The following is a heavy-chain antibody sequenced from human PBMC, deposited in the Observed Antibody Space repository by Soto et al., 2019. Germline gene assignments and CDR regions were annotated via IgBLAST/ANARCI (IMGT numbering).Heavy chain of an antibody. D-gene: IGHD2-21*01. V-gene: IGHV1-46*01. CDR3: ASCPIYGGDSYFAY. J-gene: IGHJ4*03. CDR1: GYTFTHYY. Sequence: QVQLVQSGAEVRKPGASVKLSCQASGYTFTHYYIHWVRQAPGQGLEWLGIINPDTGTTSYAHTFQARVTLTTDTSASIVYLGLSGLAAEDTAVYYCASCPIYGGDSYFAYWGHVTLVTVAS. CDR2: INPDTGTT.